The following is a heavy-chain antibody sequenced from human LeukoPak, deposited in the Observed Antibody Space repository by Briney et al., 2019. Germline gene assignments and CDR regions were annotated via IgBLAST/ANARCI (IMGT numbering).Heavy chain of an antibody. CDR1: GGSFSGYY. V-gene: IGHV4-34*01. CDR2: INHSGST. D-gene: IGHD1-26*01. CDR3: ARGGGSYYFDY. Sequence: PSETLSLTCAVYGGSFSGYYWSWIRQPSGKGLEWIGEINHSGSTYYNPSLKSRVTISVDTSKNQFSLKLSSVTAADTAVYYCARGGGSYYFDYWGQGTLVTVSS. J-gene: IGHJ4*02.